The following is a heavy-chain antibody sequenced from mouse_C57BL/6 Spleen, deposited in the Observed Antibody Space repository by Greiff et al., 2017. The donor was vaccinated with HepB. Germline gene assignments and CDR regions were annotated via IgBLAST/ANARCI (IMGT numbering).Heavy chain of an antibody. CDR1: GFTFSDYG. V-gene: IGHV5-17*01. CDR2: ISSGSSTI. Sequence: EVKLQESGGGLVKPGGSLKLSCAASGFTFSDYGMHWVRQAPEKGLEWVAYISSGSSTIYYADTVKGRFTISRDNAKNTLFLQMTSLRSEDTAMYYCASYGNYGFAYWGQGTLVTVSA. D-gene: IGHD2-1*01. CDR3: ASYGNYGFAY. J-gene: IGHJ3*01.